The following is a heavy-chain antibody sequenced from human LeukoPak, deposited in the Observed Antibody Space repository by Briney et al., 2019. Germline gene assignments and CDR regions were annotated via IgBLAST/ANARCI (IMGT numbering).Heavy chain of an antibody. J-gene: IGHJ4*02. D-gene: IGHD3-9*01. V-gene: IGHV4-61*01. Sequence: ETETLICTVSGGSVSSGSDYWSRIRQPPGKGLEWIGYIYYSGSTNYNPSLKGRITISVDTSKNQFSLKLSSVTAADTAVYYCASHSDILTGYYTIDYWAESPVHPVSS. CDR2: IYYSGST. CDR1: GGSVSSGSDY. CDR3: ASHSDILTGYYTIDY.